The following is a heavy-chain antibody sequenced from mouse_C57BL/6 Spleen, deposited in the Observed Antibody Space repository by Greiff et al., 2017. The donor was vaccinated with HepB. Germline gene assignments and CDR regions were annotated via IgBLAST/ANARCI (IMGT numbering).Heavy chain of an antibody. CDR2: INPGSGGT. CDR3: ARTQLRLQDY. J-gene: IGHJ2*01. CDR1: GYAFTNYL. Sequence: QVQLQQSGAELVRPGTSVKVSCKASGYAFTNYLIEWVKQRPGQGLEWIGVINPGSGGTNYNEKFKGKATLTADKSSSTDYMQLSSLTSEDSAVYFCARTQLRLQDYWGQGTTLTVSS. D-gene: IGHD3-2*02. V-gene: IGHV1-54*01.